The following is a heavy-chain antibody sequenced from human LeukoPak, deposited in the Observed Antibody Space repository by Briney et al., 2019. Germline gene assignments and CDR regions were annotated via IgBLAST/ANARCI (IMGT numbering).Heavy chain of an antibody. CDR3: ARDRPHYGDYAFVDYYGMDV. V-gene: IGHV3-30*04. CDR1: GFTFSSYA. CDR2: ISYDGSNK. Sequence: PGRSLRLSCAASGFTFSSYAMHWVRQAPGKGLEWVAVISYDGSNKYYADSVKGRFTISRDNSKNTLYLQMDSLRAEDTAVYYCARDRPHYGDYAFVDYYGMDVWGQGTTVTVSS. D-gene: IGHD4-17*01. J-gene: IGHJ6*02.